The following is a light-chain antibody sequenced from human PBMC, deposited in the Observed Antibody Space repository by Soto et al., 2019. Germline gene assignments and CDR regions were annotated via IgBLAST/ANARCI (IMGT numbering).Light chain of an antibody. CDR2: GAS. Sequence: DIQMTQSPSSLSAHVGDRVAITCRASQSISSDLNWYQQKPGKAPKLLMYGASTLQSGVPSRFSGSASGTDFTLTISSLQPEDFATYYCQQSHSIPLTFGQGTRLEIK. J-gene: IGKJ5*01. CDR1: QSISSD. CDR3: QQSHSIPLT. V-gene: IGKV1-39*01.